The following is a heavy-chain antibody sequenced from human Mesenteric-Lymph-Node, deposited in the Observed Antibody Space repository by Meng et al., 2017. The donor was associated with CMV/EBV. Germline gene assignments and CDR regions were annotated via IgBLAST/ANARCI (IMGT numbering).Heavy chain of an antibody. CDR3: ARSRIAGLNWFDP. Sequence: GESLKISCAASGFTLSDHWMTWVRHTPGKGLEWVANIKQDGSEIYYVDPVKARFTISRDNAKNSLYLQMNSLRVEDTAVYHCARSRIAGLNWFDPWGQGTLVTVSS. CDR2: IKQDGSEI. V-gene: IGHV3-7*01. J-gene: IGHJ5*02. CDR1: GFTLSDHW. D-gene: IGHD6-13*01.